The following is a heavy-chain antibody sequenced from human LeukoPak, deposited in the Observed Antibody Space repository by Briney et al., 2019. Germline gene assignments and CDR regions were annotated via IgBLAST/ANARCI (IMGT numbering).Heavy chain of an antibody. V-gene: IGHV3-74*01. Sequence: GGSLRLSCAASGFVFSSYWMHWVRQAPGKGLVWVSRIYTDGSYTNYADSVKGRFTISRDNAKNTLSLHMNSLRTEDMAVYYCARGDDESLDHWGQGTLVTVSS. CDR3: ARGDDESLDH. CDR2: IYTDGSYT. J-gene: IGHJ4*02. D-gene: IGHD3-16*01. CDR1: GFVFSSYW.